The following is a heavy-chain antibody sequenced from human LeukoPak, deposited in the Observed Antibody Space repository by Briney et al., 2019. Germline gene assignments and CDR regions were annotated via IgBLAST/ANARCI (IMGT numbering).Heavy chain of an antibody. CDR2: IKPKTDGETT. V-gene: IGHV3-15*01. J-gene: IGHJ4*01. CDR3: ITPLPYSAQ. Sequence: GGSLRLSCAASGFSFKNVWMSWVRQAPGKGLEWVGRIKPKTDGETTEYAAPVKDRFSISRDDSKSMMYLQMSSLKTEDTAVYYCITPLPYSAQGGHGTLVTVSS. CDR1: GFSFKNVW. D-gene: IGHD2-21*01.